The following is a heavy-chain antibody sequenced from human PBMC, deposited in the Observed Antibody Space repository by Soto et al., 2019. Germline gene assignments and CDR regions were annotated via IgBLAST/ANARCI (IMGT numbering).Heavy chain of an antibody. J-gene: IGHJ4*02. Sequence: QLQLQESGPGLVKPSETLSLTCTVSGGSISSSSYYWGWIRQPPGKGLEWIGSIYYSGSTYYNPSLTSRVAISVDTSKNQFALKLSSVTAADTAVYYCARRNCISTSCPLLDYWGQGTLVTVSS. V-gene: IGHV4-39*01. CDR3: ARRNCISTSCPLLDY. D-gene: IGHD2-2*01. CDR2: IYYSGST. CDR1: GGSISSSSYY.